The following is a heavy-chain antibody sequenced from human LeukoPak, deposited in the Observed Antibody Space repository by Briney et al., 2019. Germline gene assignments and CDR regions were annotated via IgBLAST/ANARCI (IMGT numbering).Heavy chain of an antibody. CDR3: ARAMGWGYEDYYYYYGMDV. J-gene: IGHJ6*02. D-gene: IGHD5-12*01. CDR2: IYYSGST. Sequence: SETLSLTCTVSGGSISSYYWSWIRQPPGKGLGWIGYIYYSGSTNYNPSLKSRVTISVDTSKNQFSLKLSSVTAADTAVYYCARAMGWGYEDYYYYYGMDVWGQGTTVTVSS. V-gene: IGHV4-59*01. CDR1: GGSISSYY.